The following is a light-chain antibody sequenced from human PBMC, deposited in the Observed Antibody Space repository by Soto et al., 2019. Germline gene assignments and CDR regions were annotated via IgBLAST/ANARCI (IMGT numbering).Light chain of an antibody. Sequence: DIQMTQSPSSLSASIGDRVTIICRASQSISRYSNWYQQKPGKAPKLLIYAASTLQSGVPSRFSGSGSGTDFTLTISSLQPEDFATYYCQQLNSYPTFGQGTRLEIK. V-gene: IGKV1-9*01. CDR1: QSISRY. CDR3: QQLNSYPT. CDR2: AAS. J-gene: IGKJ5*01.